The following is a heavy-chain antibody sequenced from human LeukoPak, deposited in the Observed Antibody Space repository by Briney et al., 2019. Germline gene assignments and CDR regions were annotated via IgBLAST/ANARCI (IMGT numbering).Heavy chain of an antibody. Sequence: ASVTVSCKASGYTFTGYYMYWVRQAPGQGLEWMGWINPNSGGTNYAQKFQGRVTITRDTSISTAYMELSRLRSDDTAVYYCARTGYSSTYRFTGDYWGQGTLVTVSS. CDR3: ARTGYSSTYRFTGDY. D-gene: IGHD6-13*01. J-gene: IGHJ4*02. CDR2: INPNSGGT. CDR1: GYTFTGYY. V-gene: IGHV1-2*02.